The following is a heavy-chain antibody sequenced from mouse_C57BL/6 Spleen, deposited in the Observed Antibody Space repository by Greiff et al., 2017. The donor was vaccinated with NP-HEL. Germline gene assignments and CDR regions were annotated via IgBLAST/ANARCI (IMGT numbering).Heavy chain of an antibody. CDR3: ARSMTAHVTYLDY. D-gene: IGHD3-2*02. V-gene: IGHV1-39*01. CDR2: INPNYGTT. CDR1: GYSFTDYN. J-gene: IGHJ2*01. Sequence: VQLKESGPELVKPGASVKISCKASGYSFTDYNMNWVKQSNGKSLEWIGVINPNYGTTRYNQKFKGKATLTVDQSSSTAYMQLNSLTSEDSAVYSCARSMTAHVTYLDYWGQGTTLTVSS.